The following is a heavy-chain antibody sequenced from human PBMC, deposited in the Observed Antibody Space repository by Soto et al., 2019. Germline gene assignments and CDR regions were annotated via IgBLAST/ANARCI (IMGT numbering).Heavy chain of an antibody. CDR3: ASHTQVNRGFEY. Sequence: QVQLVESGGGVVQPGRSLRLSCAASGFTFSSYGMHWVRQAPGKGLEWVAVISYDGSNTYYADSVKGRFTISRDNSKNPLYLQMNSLRAEDTAVYYCASHTQVNRGFEYWVQGTLVTVSS. V-gene: IGHV3-30*03. D-gene: IGHD1-26*01. J-gene: IGHJ4*02. CDR1: GFTFSSYG. CDR2: ISYDGSNT.